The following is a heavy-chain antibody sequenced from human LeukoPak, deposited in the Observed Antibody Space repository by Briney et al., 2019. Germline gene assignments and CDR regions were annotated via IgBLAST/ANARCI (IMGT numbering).Heavy chain of an antibody. CDR3: ARGSVQLEGQDYYYYGMDV. D-gene: IGHD1-1*01. CDR2: ISSSGSPI. J-gene: IGHJ6*02. CDR1: GFTFSSYE. V-gene: IGHV3-48*03. Sequence: QPGRSLRLSCAASGFTFSSYEMNWVRQAPGKGLEWVSYISSSGSPIYYADSVKGRFTISRDNAKNSLYLQMNSLRAEDTAVYYCARGSVQLEGQDYYYYGMDVWGQGTTVTVSS.